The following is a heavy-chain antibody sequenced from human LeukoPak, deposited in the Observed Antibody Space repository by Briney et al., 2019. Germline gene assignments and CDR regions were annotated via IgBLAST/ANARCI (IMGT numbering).Heavy chain of an antibody. Sequence: GASLRLSCAASGFTFSNYAMSWVRQAPGKGLEWVSAILGSGVTTYYADSVKGRFTVSRDNSKSTLYSQMNTLRAEDTALYYCAKWGDYDVLTGYYVPDYWGQGTLVTVSS. CDR2: ILGSGVTT. CDR3: AKWGDYDVLTGYYVPDY. V-gene: IGHV3-23*01. D-gene: IGHD3-9*01. CDR1: GFTFSNYA. J-gene: IGHJ4*02.